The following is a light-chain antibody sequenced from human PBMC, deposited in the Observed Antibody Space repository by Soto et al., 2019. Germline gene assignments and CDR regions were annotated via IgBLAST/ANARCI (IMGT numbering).Light chain of an antibody. CDR2: DVS. V-gene: IGKV3-20*01. CDR1: QSVSSNY. Sequence: DIVLTQSPGTLPLSPGERATLSCRSSQSVSSNYLAWYQQKPDQAPRLVIYDVSGRATGIPDRFSGSGSGTAFTLTISRLEPEDSAVYYCQQYGSSPTFGQGTKVEIK. CDR3: QQYGSSPT. J-gene: IGKJ1*01.